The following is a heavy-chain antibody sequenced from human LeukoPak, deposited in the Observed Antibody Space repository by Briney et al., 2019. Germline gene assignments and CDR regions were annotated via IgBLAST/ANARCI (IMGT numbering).Heavy chain of an antibody. CDR2: IIPILNME. D-gene: IGHD6-19*01. Sequence: SVKVSCKASGYTFTSYDISWVRQAPGQGLEWMGRIIPILNMEIYAQKFQGRVKVTADKSTSVAYMELSSLSSEDTAVYYCTSLSRDMAALTPGYWGQGTLVTVSS. CDR1: GYTFTSYD. CDR3: TSLSRDMAALTPGY. V-gene: IGHV1-69*04. J-gene: IGHJ4*02.